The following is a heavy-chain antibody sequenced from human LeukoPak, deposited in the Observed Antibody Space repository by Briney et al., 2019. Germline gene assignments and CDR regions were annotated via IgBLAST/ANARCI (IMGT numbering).Heavy chain of an antibody. CDR3: AELGITMIGGV. Sequence: GGSLRLSCAASAFSFSNYNMNWARQAAGKGLKWVSYISSSGSTIYYADSVKGRFTISRDNAKNSLYLQMNSLRAEDTAVYYCAELGITMIGGVWGKGTTVTISS. V-gene: IGHV3-48*04. J-gene: IGHJ6*04. CDR2: ISSSGSTI. D-gene: IGHD3-10*02. CDR1: AFSFSNYN.